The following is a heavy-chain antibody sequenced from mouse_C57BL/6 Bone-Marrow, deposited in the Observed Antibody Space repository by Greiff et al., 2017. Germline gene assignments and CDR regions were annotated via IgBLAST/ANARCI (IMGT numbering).Heavy chain of an antibody. Sequence: EVQLQQSGPELVKPGASVKISCTASGFSFTDSNLNWVKQSNGKSLEWIGVINPNYGTTSYNQKFKGKATLTVDQSSSTAYMQLNSLTSDDSAVYYCAKLPLYYYAMDYWGQGTSVTVSS. D-gene: IGHD2-1*01. CDR2: INPNYGTT. CDR1: GFSFTDSN. J-gene: IGHJ4*01. CDR3: AKLPLYYYAMDY. V-gene: IGHV1-39*01.